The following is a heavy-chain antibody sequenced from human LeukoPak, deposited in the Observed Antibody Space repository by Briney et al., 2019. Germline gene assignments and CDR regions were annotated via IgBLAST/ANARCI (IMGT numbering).Heavy chain of an antibody. J-gene: IGHJ4*02. CDR3: ARDNTMVRGVPGYFDY. Sequence: SETLSLTCTVSGGSISSSSYYWGWIRQPPGKGLEWIGSIYYSGSTYYNPSLKSRVTISLDTSKNQFSLKLSSVTAADTAVYYCARDNTMVRGVPGYFDYWGQGTLVTVSS. CDR1: GGSISSSSYY. V-gene: IGHV4-39*07. CDR2: IYYSGST. D-gene: IGHD3-10*01.